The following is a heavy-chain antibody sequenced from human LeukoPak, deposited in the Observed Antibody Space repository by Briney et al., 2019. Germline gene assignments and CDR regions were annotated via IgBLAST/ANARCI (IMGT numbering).Heavy chain of an antibody. D-gene: IGHD4-23*01. CDR1: GFTFSTSE. Sequence: PGGSLRLSCTASGFTFSTSEMNCVRQAPGKGLEWVSYIGRSGSNIYYADSVRGRFTISRDNAKNSLYLQMNSLRAEDTAVYYCARDQRGGGNAFDYWGQGTLVTVSS. CDR2: IGRSGSNI. J-gene: IGHJ4*02. V-gene: IGHV3-48*03. CDR3: ARDQRGGGNAFDY.